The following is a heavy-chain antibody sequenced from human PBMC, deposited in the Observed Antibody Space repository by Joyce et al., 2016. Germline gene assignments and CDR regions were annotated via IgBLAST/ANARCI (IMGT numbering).Heavy chain of an antibody. CDR2: IYDSGST. Sequence: QVQLQESGPGLVKPSQTLSLTCTVSGGSISSGGYYWTWIRQHPGKGLEWIGYIYDSGSTYYNPSLKCRVTISVDTSKNQFSLNLSSVTAADTAGDYCARAGDYYDSTPLDYWGQGTLVTVSS. J-gene: IGHJ4*02. V-gene: IGHV4-31*03. CDR3: ARAGDYYDSTPLDY. CDR1: GGSISSGGYY. D-gene: IGHD3-22*01.